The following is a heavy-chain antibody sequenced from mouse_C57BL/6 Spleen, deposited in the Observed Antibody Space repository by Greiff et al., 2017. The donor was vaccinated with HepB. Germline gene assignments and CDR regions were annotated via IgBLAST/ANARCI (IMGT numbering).Heavy chain of an antibody. CDR3: ARAYGRGAWFAY. D-gene: IGHD1-1*01. Sequence: EVQLQQSGPELVKPGASVKMSCKASGYTFNDSNMHWVKQSHGKSLEWIGYINPHNGGTSYNQKFKGKATVTVNKSSITAYMERRSLTSEDSAVYYCARAYGRGAWFAYWGQGTLVTVSA. CDR1: GYTFNDSN. V-gene: IGHV1-22*01. J-gene: IGHJ3*01. CDR2: INPHNGGT.